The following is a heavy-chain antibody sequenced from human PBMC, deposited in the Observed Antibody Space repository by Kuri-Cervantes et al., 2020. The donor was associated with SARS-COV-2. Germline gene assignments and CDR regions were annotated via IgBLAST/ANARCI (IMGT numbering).Heavy chain of an antibody. Sequence: SETLSLTCAVSGYSISSGYYWGWIRQPPGKGLEWIGSIYHSGSTYYNPSLKSRVTISVDTSKNRFSLKLSSVTAADTAVYYCARGGAGYCSSTSCYLAFDIWGQGTMVTVSS. V-gene: IGHV4-38-2*01. CDR3: ARGGAGYCSSTSCYLAFDI. D-gene: IGHD2-2*01. J-gene: IGHJ3*02. CDR1: GYSISSGYY. CDR2: IYHSGST.